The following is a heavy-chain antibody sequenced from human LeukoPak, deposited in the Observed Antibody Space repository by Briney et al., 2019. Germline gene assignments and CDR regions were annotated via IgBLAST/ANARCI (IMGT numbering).Heavy chain of an antibody. CDR1: GGTFSSYA. D-gene: IGHD1-7*01. V-gene: IGHV1-69*06. CDR3: ARDGSGTTAFYYYMDV. J-gene: IGHJ6*03. Sequence: GASVKVSCKASGGTFSSYAISWVRQAPGQGLEWMGGIIPIFGTANYAQKFQGRVTITADKSTSTAYMELSSLRSEDTAVYYCARDGSGTTAFYYYMDVWGKGTRSPSP. CDR2: IIPIFGTA.